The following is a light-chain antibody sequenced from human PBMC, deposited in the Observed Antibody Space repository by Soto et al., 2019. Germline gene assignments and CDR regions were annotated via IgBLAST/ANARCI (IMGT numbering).Light chain of an antibody. CDR3: QQYYNTPLT. CDR2: WAS. Sequence: EIVVTQSPDSLAVSLGERDTINCKSSQSVLYSSNNKNYLAWYQQKPRQPPKLLIYWASTRESGVPDRFSGSGSGTDFTLTISSLQAEDVAVYYCQQYYNTPLTFGGGTKVEIK. J-gene: IGKJ4*01. V-gene: IGKV4-1*01. CDR1: QSVLYSSNNKNY.